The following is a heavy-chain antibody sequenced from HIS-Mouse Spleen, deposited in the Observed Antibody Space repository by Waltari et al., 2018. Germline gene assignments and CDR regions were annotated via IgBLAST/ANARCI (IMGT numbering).Heavy chain of an antibody. CDR1: GCSLSSRSYY. V-gene: IGHV4-39*07. J-gene: IGHJ2*01. CDR3: AREIPYSSSWYDWYFDL. D-gene: IGHD6-13*01. Sequence: QLQLQESGPGLVKPSETLSLTCTVAGCSLSSRSYYWGWIRQPTGKGLEWIGGIYYSGSTYYNPSLKSRVTISVDTSKNQFSLKLSSVTAADTAVYYCAREIPYSSSWYDWYFDLWGRGTLVTVSS. CDR2: IYYSGST.